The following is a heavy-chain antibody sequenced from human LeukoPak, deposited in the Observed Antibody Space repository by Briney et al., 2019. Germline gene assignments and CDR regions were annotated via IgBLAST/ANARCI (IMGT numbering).Heavy chain of an antibody. CDR3: ARGWVGYYYGMDV. Sequence: SETLSLTCAVSGGSISSSNWWSWVRQPPGKGLEWIGEIYHSGSANYNPSLKSRVTISVDTSKNQFSLKLSSVTAADTAVYYCARGWVGYYYGMDVWGQGTTVTVSS. D-gene: IGHD1-26*01. CDR1: GGSISSSNW. CDR2: IYHSGSA. J-gene: IGHJ6*02. V-gene: IGHV4-4*02.